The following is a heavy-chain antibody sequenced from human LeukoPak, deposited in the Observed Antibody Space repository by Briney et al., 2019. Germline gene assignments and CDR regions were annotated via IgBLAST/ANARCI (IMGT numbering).Heavy chain of an antibody. J-gene: IGHJ3*02. Sequence: GGSLRLSCAASGFTVSSNYMSWVRQAPGKGLEWVSVIYSGGSTYYADSVKGRFTISRHSSKNTLYLQMNSLRAEDTAVYYCASSSSTGAFDIWGQGTMVTVSS. CDR3: ASSSSTGAFDI. V-gene: IGHV3-53*04. CDR2: IYSGGST. D-gene: IGHD6-6*01. CDR1: GFTVSSNY.